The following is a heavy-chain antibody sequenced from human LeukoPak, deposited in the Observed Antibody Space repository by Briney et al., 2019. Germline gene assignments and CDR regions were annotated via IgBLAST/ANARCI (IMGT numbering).Heavy chain of an antibody. CDR2: ISSSGSTI. D-gene: IGHD2-21*02. CDR3: ARDREYCGGDCYGHWTNAFDI. J-gene: IGHJ3*02. CDR1: GFTFSDYY. Sequence: GGSLRLSCAASGFTFSDYYMSWIRQAPGKGLEWVSYISSSGSTIYYADSVRGRFTISRDNAKNSLYLQMNSLRAEDTAVYYCARDREYCGGDCYGHWTNAFDIWGQGTMVTVSS. V-gene: IGHV3-11*01.